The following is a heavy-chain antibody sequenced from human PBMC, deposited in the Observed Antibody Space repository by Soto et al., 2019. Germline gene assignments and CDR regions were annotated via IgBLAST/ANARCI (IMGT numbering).Heavy chain of an antibody. CDR1: GGSISSYY. Sequence: QVQLQESGPGLVKLSETLSLTCTVSGGSISSYYWSWIRQPPGKGLEWIGYIYYSGSTNYNPSHKSRVTISVDTSKNQFSLKLSSVTAADTAVYYCSRRYGGNFDYWGQGTLVTVSS. V-gene: IGHV4-59*01. J-gene: IGHJ4*02. D-gene: IGHD3-16*01. CDR3: SRRYGGNFDY. CDR2: IYYSGST.